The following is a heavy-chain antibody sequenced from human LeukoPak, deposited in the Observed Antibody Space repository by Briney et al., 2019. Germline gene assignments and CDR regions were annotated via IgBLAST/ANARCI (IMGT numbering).Heavy chain of an antibody. Sequence: GSLRLSCAASGFTFSSYSMNWVRQAPGKGLEWIGYIYSSGSTNSNPSLKSRVTISVDTSKSQFSLKMTSVTAADTAVYYCARQGSGGRAFDIWGQGTMVTVSS. D-gene: IGHD1-26*01. V-gene: IGHV4-59*08. J-gene: IGHJ3*02. CDR1: GFTFSSYS. CDR3: ARQGSGGRAFDI. CDR2: IYSSGST.